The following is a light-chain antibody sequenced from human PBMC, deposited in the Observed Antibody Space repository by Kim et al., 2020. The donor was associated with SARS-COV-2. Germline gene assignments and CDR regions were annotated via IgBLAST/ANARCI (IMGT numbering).Light chain of an antibody. Sequence: SASVGDRETNTCRACQDIATYLKWYQQKPGEAPKLLIYDASTLETGVPSRFSGSGSGTDFTFTITSLQPEDIATYYCLQFDELVTFGGGTKVQI. J-gene: IGKJ4*01. CDR3: LQFDELVT. CDR2: DAS. CDR1: QDIATY. V-gene: IGKV1-33*01.